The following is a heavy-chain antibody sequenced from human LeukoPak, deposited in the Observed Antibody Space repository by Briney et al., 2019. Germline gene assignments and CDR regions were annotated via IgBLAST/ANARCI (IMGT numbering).Heavy chain of an antibody. CDR2: IYYSWST. CDR1: GGSISSYY. CDR3: ARGRRNFDY. J-gene: IGHJ4*02. Sequence: SETLSLTCTVSGGSISSYYWSWIRQPPGKGLEWIGYIYYSWSTNYNPSLKSRVTISVDTSKNQFSLKLSSVTAADTAVYYCARGRRNFDYWGQGTLVTVSS. V-gene: IGHV4-59*01.